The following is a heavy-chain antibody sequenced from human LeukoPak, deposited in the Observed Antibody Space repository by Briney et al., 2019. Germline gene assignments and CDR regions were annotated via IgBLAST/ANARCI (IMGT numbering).Heavy chain of an antibody. CDR3: ARIGLGYYYFDY. V-gene: IGHV3-7*01. Sequence: TGGSLRLSCAASGFTFSSYWMSWVRQAPGKGLEWEANIRQDGSEKYYVDSVKGRFTISRDNAKNSLYLQMNSLRAEDTAMYYCARIGLGYYYFDYWGQGTLVTVSS. J-gene: IGHJ4*02. CDR1: GFTFSSYW. CDR2: IRQDGSEK. D-gene: IGHD1-26*01.